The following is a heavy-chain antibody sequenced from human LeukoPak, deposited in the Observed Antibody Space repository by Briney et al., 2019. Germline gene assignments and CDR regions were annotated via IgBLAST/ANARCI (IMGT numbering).Heavy chain of an antibody. J-gene: IGHJ4*02. D-gene: IGHD5/OR15-5a*01. V-gene: IGHV3-23*01. CDR2: ISGPGGSW. CDR3: AKKVGLVSAPLYYFDV. Sequence: GGSLRLSCAASGLTFSSYAMSWVRQAPGKGLEWVSAISGPGGSWDYADSVKGRFTISRDNSKNTLFLQMNSLRAEDTAIYYCAKKVGLVSAPLYYFDVWGQGTLVTVSS. CDR1: GLTFSSYA.